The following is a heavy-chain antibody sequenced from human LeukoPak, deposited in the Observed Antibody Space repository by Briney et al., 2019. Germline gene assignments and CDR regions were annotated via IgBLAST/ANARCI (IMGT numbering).Heavy chain of an antibody. CDR3: ARSRMALDY. CDR2: ISSSSSYI. J-gene: IGHJ4*02. CDR1: GFTFSSYS. Sequence: PGGSLRLSCAASGFTFSSYSMNWVRQAPGKGLEWVTSISSSSSYIYYADSVKGRSTISRDNAKNSLYLQMNSLRAEGTAVYYCARSRMALDYWGQGTLDTVSS. D-gene: IGHD5-24*01. V-gene: IGHV3-21*01.